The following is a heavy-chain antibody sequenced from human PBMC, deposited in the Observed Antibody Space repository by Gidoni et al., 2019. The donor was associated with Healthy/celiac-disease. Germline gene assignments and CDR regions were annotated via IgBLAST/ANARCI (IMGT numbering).Heavy chain of an antibody. CDR2: ISSSSSYT. V-gene: IGHV3-11*06. CDR1: GFTFSDYY. CDR3: ARGLKASMDV. Sequence: QVQLVESGGGLVTHGGSLRISCAASGFTFSDYYMSWIRQAPGKGLEWVSYISSSSSYTNYADSVKGRFTISRDNAKNSLYLQMNSLRAEDTAVYYCARGLKASMDVWGQGTTVTVSS. J-gene: IGHJ6*02.